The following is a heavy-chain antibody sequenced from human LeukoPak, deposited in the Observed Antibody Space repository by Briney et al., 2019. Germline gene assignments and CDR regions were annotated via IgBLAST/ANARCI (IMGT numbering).Heavy chain of an antibody. CDR2: IIPIFGTA. V-gene: IGHV1-69*13. D-gene: IGHD6-19*01. Sequence: SVKVSCTASGGTFSSYAISWVRQAPGQGLEWMGGIIPIFGTANYAQKFQGRVTITADESTSTAYMELSSLRSEDTAVYYCARALLDSSGLGYWGQGTLVTVSS. CDR3: ARALLDSSGLGY. J-gene: IGHJ4*02. CDR1: GGTFSSYA.